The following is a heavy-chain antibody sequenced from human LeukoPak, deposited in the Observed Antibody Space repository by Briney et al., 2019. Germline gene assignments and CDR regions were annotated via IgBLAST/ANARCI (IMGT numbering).Heavy chain of an antibody. CDR1: GGSISSGGYS. Sequence: SETLSLTCAVSGGSISSGGYSWSWIRQPPGKGLEWIGYIYHSGSTYYNPSLKSRVTISVDRSKNQFSLKLSSVTAADTAVYYCARDYDFWSGPRYGMDVWGQGTTVTVSS. V-gene: IGHV4-30-2*01. D-gene: IGHD3-3*01. CDR3: ARDYDFWSGPRYGMDV. CDR2: IYHSGST. J-gene: IGHJ6*02.